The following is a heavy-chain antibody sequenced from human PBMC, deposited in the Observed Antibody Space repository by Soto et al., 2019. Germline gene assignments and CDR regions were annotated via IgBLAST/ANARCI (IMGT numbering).Heavy chain of an antibody. CDR3: GLGLFAGDY. CDR2: INPMGGST. D-gene: IGHD3-16*01. J-gene: IGHJ4*02. V-gene: IGHV1-46*01. CDR1: GYTFTSSY. Sequence: QVQLVQSGAEVKKPGASVKVSCKASGYTFTSSYIHWVRQAPGQGLEWMAIINPMGGSTNYAQKFQGRVTVTMDTSASTVYMELSSLRSEDTAVYYCGLGLFAGDYWGQGTLVTVSS.